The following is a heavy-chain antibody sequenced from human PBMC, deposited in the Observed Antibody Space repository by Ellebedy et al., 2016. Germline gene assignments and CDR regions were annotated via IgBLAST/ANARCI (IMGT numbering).Heavy chain of an antibody. CDR1: GFTFSSYG. V-gene: IGHV3-30*03. CDR2: ISYDGSNK. Sequence: GESLKISCAASGFTFSSYGMHWVRQAPGKGLEWVAVISYDGSNKYYADSVKGRFTISRDNSKNTLYLQMNSLRAEDTAVYYCARGRAALYGMDVWGQGTTVTVSS. CDR3: ARGRAALYGMDV. J-gene: IGHJ6*02. D-gene: IGHD2-15*01.